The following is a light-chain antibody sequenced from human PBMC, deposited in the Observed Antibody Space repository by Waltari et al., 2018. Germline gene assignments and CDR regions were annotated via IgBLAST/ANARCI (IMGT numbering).Light chain of an antibody. CDR2: DVS. CDR1: QSVRNY. V-gene: IGKV3-11*01. Sequence: EIVLTQSPATLSLSPGDRATLSCRASQSVRNYLAWYQQKPGQAPRLIIYDVSYRATAIPARFSGSGSGTDFTLTISSLEPEDFAVYYCQQRRNLPITFGQGTRLEIK. CDR3: QQRRNLPIT. J-gene: IGKJ5*01.